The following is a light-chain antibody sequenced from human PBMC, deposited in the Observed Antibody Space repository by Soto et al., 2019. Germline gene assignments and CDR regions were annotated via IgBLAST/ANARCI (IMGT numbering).Light chain of an antibody. CDR3: QQYSKYPVS. CDR1: QSIIKW. J-gene: IGKJ5*01. V-gene: IGKV1-5*03. CDR2: KAS. Sequence: IQMTQSPSPLSASVGDRVNISCRVSQSIIKWLAWYRQKPGKVPELLIYKASTLESGVPSRFSGSGSGTEFTLTISSLQPDDLATYFCQQYSKYPVSFGQGTRLEI.